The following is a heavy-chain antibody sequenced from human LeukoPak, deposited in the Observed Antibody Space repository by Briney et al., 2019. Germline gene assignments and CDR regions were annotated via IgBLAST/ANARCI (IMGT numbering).Heavy chain of an antibody. CDR1: GGTFSSYA. V-gene: IGHV1-69*05. Sequence: ASVKVSCKASGGTFSSYAISWVRQALGQGLEWMGRIIPIFGTANYAQKFQGRVTITTDESTSTAYMELSSLRSEDTAVYYCARLREDWYFDLWGRGTLVTVSS. D-gene: IGHD1-26*01. CDR2: IIPIFGTA. J-gene: IGHJ2*01. CDR3: ARLREDWYFDL.